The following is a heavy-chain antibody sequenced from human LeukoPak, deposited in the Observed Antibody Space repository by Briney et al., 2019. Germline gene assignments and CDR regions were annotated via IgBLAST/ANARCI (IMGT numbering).Heavy chain of an antibody. CDR1: GGTFSSYG. CDR3: ARGVDTAMITSLVY. Sequence: GASVKVSRKASGGTFSSYGISWVRQAPGQGLEWMGGIIPIFGTAKYAQKFQGRVTITTDESTSTAYMELSSLRYEDTAVYYCARGVDTAMITSLVYWGQGTLVTVSS. CDR2: IIPIFGTA. V-gene: IGHV1-69*05. D-gene: IGHD5-18*01. J-gene: IGHJ4*02.